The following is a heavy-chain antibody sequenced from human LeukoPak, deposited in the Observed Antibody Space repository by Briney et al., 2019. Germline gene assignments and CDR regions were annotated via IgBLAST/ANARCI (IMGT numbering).Heavy chain of an antibody. CDR2: IYYSGST. CDR1: GGSMSPYH. CDR3: ARVISPLDFWSGYAPYYFDY. J-gene: IGHJ4*02. Sequence: SETLSLTCTVSGGSMSPYHWGWIRQPPGKGLEWTGYIYYSGSTNYNPSLNSRVTISVDTSKNQFSLKLSSVTAADTAVYYCARVISPLDFWSGYAPYYFDYWGQGTLVTVSS. D-gene: IGHD3-3*01. V-gene: IGHV4-59*12.